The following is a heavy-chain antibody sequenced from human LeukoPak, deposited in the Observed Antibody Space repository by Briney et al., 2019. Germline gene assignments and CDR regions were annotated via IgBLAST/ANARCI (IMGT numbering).Heavy chain of an antibody. Sequence: GGSLRPSCAASGFTFSSYAMSWVRQAPGKGLEWVSVISGSAGSTYYAASVKGRFTISRDNSKNTLYLQMNSLRAEDTATYYCAKDKAPYYYDSRGYPSPFDYWGQGTLVTVSS. V-gene: IGHV3-23*01. CDR1: GFTFSSYA. D-gene: IGHD3-22*01. J-gene: IGHJ4*02. CDR2: ISGSAGST. CDR3: AKDKAPYYYDSRGYPSPFDY.